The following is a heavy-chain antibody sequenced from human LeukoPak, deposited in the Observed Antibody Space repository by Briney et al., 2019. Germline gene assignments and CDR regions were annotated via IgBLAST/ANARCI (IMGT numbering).Heavy chain of an antibody. CDR1: GFTFSTNY. J-gene: IGHJ4*02. Sequence: GGSLRLSCAVSGFTFSTNYMTWVRQAPGKGLEWVAFIRYDGSNKYYADSVKGRFTISRDNSKNTLYLQMNSLRAEDTAVYYCAKNDYWGQGTLVTVSS. CDR3: AKNDY. CDR2: IRYDGSNK. V-gene: IGHV3-30*02.